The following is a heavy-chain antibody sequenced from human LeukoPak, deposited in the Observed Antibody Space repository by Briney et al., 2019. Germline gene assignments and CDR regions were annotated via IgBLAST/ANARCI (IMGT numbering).Heavy chain of an antibody. CDR3: ARHNRYGDYAQFGY. V-gene: IGHV4-39*01. Sequence: SETLSLTCTVSGGSISGSSYYWGWIRQPPGKGLEWIGSIYYSGSTYYNPSLKSRVTISVDTSKNQFSLKLSSVTAADTAVYYCARHNRYGDYAQFGYWGQGTLVTVSS. D-gene: IGHD4-17*01. CDR2: IYYSGST. CDR1: GGSISGSSYY. J-gene: IGHJ4*02.